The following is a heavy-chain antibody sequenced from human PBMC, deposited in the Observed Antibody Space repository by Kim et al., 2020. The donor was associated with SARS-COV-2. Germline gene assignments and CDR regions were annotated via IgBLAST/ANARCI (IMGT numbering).Heavy chain of an antibody. CDR1: GCSFSSYY. CDR3: ANLYGVLSPLVAFAI. D-gene: IGHD1-26*01. CDR2: INHNRRT. Sequence: SETLSLTCAVSGCSFSSYYLTWFRQPPGKGLVWVVGINHNRRTTYHPSSLKRLIIISDDATKNLFLLLITVLTAADTALYYCANLYGVLSPLVAFAIR. J-gene: IGHJ3*02. V-gene: IGHV4-34*01.